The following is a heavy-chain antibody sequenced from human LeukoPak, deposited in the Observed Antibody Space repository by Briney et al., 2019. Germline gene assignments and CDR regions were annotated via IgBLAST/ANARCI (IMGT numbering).Heavy chain of an antibody. V-gene: IGHV3-48*04. CDR2: ISSTGSNI. Sequence: GMSLRLSCAASGVTLSPYGMHWVRQAPGKGLEWVSYISSTGSNIYYADSVKGRFTISRDNAKNSLYLLMNSLRTEDTAVYYCAATYYYDGSGDYWGQGTLVTVSS. D-gene: IGHD3-22*01. J-gene: IGHJ4*02. CDR3: AATYYYDGSGDY. CDR1: GVTLSPYG.